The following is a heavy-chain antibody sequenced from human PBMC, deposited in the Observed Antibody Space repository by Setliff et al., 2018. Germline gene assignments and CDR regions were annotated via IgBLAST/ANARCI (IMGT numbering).Heavy chain of an antibody. CDR1: GFTLSSYG. CDR3: VRDSPSSLYNFWSGCSDY. D-gene: IGHD3-3*01. Sequence: PGGSLRLSCAASGFTLSSYGMHWVRQAPGKGLEWVAVVSHEGSTKDYIDSVKGRFAISRDNSKNTLYLQMNGLTAADTAVFYCVRDSPSSLYNFWSGCSDYWGQGTLVTVSS. V-gene: IGHV3-30*10. J-gene: IGHJ4*02. CDR2: VSHEGSTK.